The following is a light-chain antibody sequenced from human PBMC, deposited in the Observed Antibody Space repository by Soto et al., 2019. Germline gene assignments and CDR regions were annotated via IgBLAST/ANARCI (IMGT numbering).Light chain of an antibody. CDR2: EVR. J-gene: IGLJ3*02. CDR3: SSYTNSNTWV. V-gene: IGLV2-14*01. CDR1: SSDVGDYDY. Sequence: QSALTQPASVSGSPGQSITISCTGTSSDVGDYDYVSWYQQHPGKAPKLMIYEVRNWPSGVSNRFSGSKSGNTASLAISGLQAEDEANYYCSSYTNSNTWVFGGGTKLTVL.